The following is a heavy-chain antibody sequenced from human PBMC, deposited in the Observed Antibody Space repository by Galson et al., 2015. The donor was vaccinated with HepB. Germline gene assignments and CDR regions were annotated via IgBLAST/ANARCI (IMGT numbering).Heavy chain of an antibody. CDR2: IIPILGIA. CDR3: ARVMGYGVNWFDP. J-gene: IGHJ5*02. V-gene: IGHV1-69*02. D-gene: IGHD2-8*01. Sequence: SGGTFSSYTISWVRQAPGQGLEWMGRIIPILGIANYAQKFQGRVTITADKSTSTAYMELSSLRSEDTAVYYCARVMGYGVNWFDPWGQGTLVTVSS. CDR1: GGTFSSYT.